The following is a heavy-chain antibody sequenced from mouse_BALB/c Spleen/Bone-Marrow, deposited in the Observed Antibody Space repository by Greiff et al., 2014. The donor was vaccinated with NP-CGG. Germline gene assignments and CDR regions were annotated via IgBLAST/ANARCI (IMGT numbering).Heavy chain of an antibody. D-gene: IGHD1-1*01. J-gene: IGHJ3*01. CDR3: ARPFTTVVATVFAY. V-gene: IGHV5-6*01. Sequence: DVHLVESGGDLVKPGGSLKLSCAASGFSFSGYGMSWVRQSPDKRLEWVGTIGVGGTYTYYTDSVKGRFTISRDNAKNTLYLRMSSLKSEDTAMYYCARPFTTVVATVFAYWGQGTLVTASA. CDR1: GFSFSGYG. CDR2: IGVGGTYT.